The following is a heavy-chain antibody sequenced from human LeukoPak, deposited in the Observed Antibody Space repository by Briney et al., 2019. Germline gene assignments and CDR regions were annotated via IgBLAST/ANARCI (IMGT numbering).Heavy chain of an antibody. D-gene: IGHD6-6*01. CDR3: ARNTSSSPWFDP. CDR2: VYYIGTT. CDR1: SGSVSSPDSY. J-gene: IGHJ5*02. V-gene: IGHV4-61*08. Sequence: SETLSLNCSVSSGSVSSPDSYWSWIRQPPGKGLEWIGNVYYIGTTTYSSSLKSRVTISVDTSKNQFSLEVTSVTAADTAVYYCARNTSSSPWFDPWVQGTLVTVSS.